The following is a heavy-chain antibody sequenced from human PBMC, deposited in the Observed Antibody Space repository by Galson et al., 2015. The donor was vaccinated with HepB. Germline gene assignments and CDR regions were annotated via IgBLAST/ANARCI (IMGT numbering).Heavy chain of an antibody. Sequence: SVKVSCKASGYTFTSYGISWVRQAPGQGLEWMGWISAYNGNTNYAQKLQGRVTMTTDTSTSTAYMELRSLRSDDTAVYYCARDPYSSSWRVLGYYGMDVWGQGTTVTVSS. V-gene: IGHV1-18*01. CDR3: ARDPYSSSWRVLGYYGMDV. D-gene: IGHD6-13*01. CDR2: ISAYNGNT. J-gene: IGHJ6*02. CDR1: GYTFTSYG.